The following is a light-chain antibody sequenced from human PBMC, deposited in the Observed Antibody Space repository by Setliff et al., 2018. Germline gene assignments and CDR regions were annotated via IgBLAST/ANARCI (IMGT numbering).Light chain of an antibody. Sequence: QAVVTQEPSLTVSPGGTVTLTCASSAGAVTSGHYPYWFQQKPGQAPRTLIYDVSKTHSWTPARFSGSPLGDKAALTLSGAQPEDEAEYFCSLAYSGSGVFGGGTKVTVL. CDR2: DVS. V-gene: IGLV7-46*01. J-gene: IGLJ2*01. CDR1: AGAVTSGHY. CDR3: SLAYSGSGV.